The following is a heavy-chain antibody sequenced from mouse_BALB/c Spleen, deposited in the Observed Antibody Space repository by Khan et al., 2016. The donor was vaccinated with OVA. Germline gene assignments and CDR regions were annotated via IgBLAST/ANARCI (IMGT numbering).Heavy chain of an antibody. CDR2: INPSSGKT. CDR3: SSTHER. V-gene: IGHV1-4*01. J-gene: IGHJ2*01. Sequence: QVQLQQAGAELVRPGASVKMSCKASGYTFTSYTMHWVKQRPGQGLEWIGEINPSSGKTKYKQKLKDKVTLTADNSTSTAYMQLSSRTSDDAAVYYCSSTHERWGQGTTLTVSS. CDR1: GYTFTSYT.